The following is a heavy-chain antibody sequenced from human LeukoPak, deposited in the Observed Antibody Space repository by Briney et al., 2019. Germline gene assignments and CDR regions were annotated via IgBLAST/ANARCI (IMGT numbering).Heavy chain of an antibody. Sequence: SVKVSCKASGFTFTSSATQWVRQARGQRLEWIGWIVVGSGNTNYAQKFRERVTITRDMSTSTAYMELSSLRSEDTAVYYCAASYCSGGSCYSGWFDPWGQGTLVTVSS. CDR3: AASYCSGGSCYSGWFDP. J-gene: IGHJ5*02. V-gene: IGHV1-58*02. CDR2: IVVGSGNT. D-gene: IGHD2-15*01. CDR1: GFTFTSSA.